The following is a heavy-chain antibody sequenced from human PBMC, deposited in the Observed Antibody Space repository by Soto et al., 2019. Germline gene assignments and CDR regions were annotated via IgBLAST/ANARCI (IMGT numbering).Heavy chain of an antibody. V-gene: IGHV3-53*01. Sequence: GGSLRLSCAASGFTVSSNYMIWVRQAPGKGLEWVSVIYSGGSTYYADSVKGRFTISRDNSKNTLYLQMNSLRAEDTAVYYCARVEGSYYYDSSGYYLGAFDIWGQGTMVTVSS. D-gene: IGHD3-22*01. CDR2: IYSGGST. CDR1: GFTVSSNY. J-gene: IGHJ3*02. CDR3: ARVEGSYYYDSSGYYLGAFDI.